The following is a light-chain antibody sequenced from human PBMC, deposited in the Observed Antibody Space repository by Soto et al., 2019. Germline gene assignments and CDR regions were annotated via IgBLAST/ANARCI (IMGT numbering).Light chain of an antibody. CDR1: QGISSY. V-gene: IGKV1-9*01. J-gene: IGKJ4*01. CDR2: AAS. CDR3: QQLNSYPLT. Sequence: DIQLPQSPSFLSASVGDRVTITCRASQGISSYLAWYQQKPGKAPKLLIYAASTLQSGVPSRLSGSGSGTEFTLTISSLQPEDFATFYCQQLNSYPLTFGGGTKVEIK.